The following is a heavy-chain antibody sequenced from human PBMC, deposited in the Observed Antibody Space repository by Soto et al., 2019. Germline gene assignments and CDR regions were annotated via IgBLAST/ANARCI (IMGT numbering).Heavy chain of an antibody. CDR1: GFTFDDYA. J-gene: IGHJ4*02. Sequence: EVQLVESGGGLVQPGRSLRLSCAASGFTFDDYAMHWVRQAPGKGLEWVSGISWNSGSIGYADSVKGGFTISRDNAKNSLYMQMNSLRAEDTALYYCAKERDSSSSCDYWGQGTLVTVSS. D-gene: IGHD6-6*01. V-gene: IGHV3-9*01. CDR3: AKERDSSSSCDY. CDR2: ISWNSGSI.